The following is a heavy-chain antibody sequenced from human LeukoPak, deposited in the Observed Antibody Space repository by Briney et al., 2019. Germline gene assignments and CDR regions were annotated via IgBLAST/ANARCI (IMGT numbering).Heavy chain of an antibody. J-gene: IGHJ4*02. CDR1: GFTFSSYA. Sequence: PGGSLRLSRAASGFTFSSYAMSWVRQAPGKGLEWVSAISGGGGSTYYADPVKGRFTISRDNSKNTLYLQMNSLRAEDTAVYYCAKDWVWSGSSWYAGWVLDYWGQGTLVTVSS. D-gene: IGHD6-13*01. CDR2: ISGGGGST. CDR3: AKDWVWSGSSWYAGWVLDY. V-gene: IGHV3-23*01.